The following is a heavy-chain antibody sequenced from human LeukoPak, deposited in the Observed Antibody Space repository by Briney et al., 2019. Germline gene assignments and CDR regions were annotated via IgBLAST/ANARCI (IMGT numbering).Heavy chain of an antibody. J-gene: IGHJ4*02. D-gene: IGHD3-3*01. Sequence: SQTLSPTCTVSGGSISSGDYYWSWIRQPPGKGLEWIGYIYYSGSTYYNPSLKSRVTISVDTSKNQFSLKLSSVTAADTAVYYCARELRDFWCGYPLFDYWGQGTLVTVSS. CDR2: IYYSGST. V-gene: IGHV4-30-4*08. CDR1: GGSISSGDYY. CDR3: ARELRDFWCGYPLFDY.